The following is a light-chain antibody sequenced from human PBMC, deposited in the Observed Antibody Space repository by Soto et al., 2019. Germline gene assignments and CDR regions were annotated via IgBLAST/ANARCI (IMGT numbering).Light chain of an antibody. CDR2: GAS. CDR3: HQYDSSRT. CDR1: QTVTSTF. V-gene: IGKV3-20*01. J-gene: IGKJ1*01. Sequence: EIVLTQSPGTLSLSPGERATLSCRASQTVTSTFLAWYQQKPGQAPRLLIYGASRRDTGIPDRFSGSGSGTDFTLTITRLEAEDFAVYYCHQYDSSRTCGRRTKVEMK.